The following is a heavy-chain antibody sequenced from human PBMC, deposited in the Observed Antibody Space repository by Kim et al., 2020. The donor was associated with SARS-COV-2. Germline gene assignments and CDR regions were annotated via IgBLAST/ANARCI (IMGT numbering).Heavy chain of an antibody. CDR3: TRPRLLGDF. J-gene: IGHJ4*02. Sequence: GVSLRLSCVASGFSFSHYEMTWVRRSPGKGLEWIAYITSGGKTTYYADSVKGRFTISRDNAKNSLSLQMNSLRVEDTAIYYCTRPRLLGDFWGKGTLVTASS. D-gene: IGHD2-15*01. CDR2: ITSGGKTT. CDR1: GFSFSHYE. V-gene: IGHV3-48*03.